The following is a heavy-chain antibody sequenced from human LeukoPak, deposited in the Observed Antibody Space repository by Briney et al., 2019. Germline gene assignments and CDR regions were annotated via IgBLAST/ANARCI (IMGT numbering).Heavy chain of an antibody. CDR3: ARDRVVVPAAIRADAFDI. CDR1: GGSISSSSYY. Sequence: SETLSLTCTVSGGSISSSSYYWGWIRQPPGTGLEWIGSIYYSGSTYYNPSLKSRVTISVDTSKNQFSLKLSSVTAADTAVYYCARDRVVVPAAIRADAFDIWGQGTMVTVSS. V-gene: IGHV4-39*07. D-gene: IGHD2-2*02. J-gene: IGHJ3*02. CDR2: IYYSGST.